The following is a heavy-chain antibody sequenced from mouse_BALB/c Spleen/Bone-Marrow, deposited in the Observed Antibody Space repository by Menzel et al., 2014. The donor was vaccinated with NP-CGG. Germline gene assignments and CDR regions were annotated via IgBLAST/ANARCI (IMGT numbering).Heavy chain of an antibody. Sequence: VQLQQSGAELVKPGASVKLSCTASGFNIKDTYMHWVKQRPEQGLEWIGRIDPANGNTKYDPKFQGKAAITADTSSNTAYLQLSSLTSEDTAVYCCARGYDEFAYWGQGTLVTVSA. D-gene: IGHD2-2*01. CDR2: IDPANGNT. CDR3: ARGYDEFAY. J-gene: IGHJ3*01. V-gene: IGHV14-3*02. CDR1: GFNIKDTY.